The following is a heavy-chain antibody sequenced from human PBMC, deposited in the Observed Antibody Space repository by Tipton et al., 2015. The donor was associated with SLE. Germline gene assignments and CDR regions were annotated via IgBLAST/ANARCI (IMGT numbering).Heavy chain of an antibody. J-gene: IGHJ3*02. D-gene: IGHD6-13*01. CDR3: ARVAAAGRAFDI. Sequence: TLSLTCAVYGGSFSGYYWSWIRQPPGKGLEWIGKINHSGSTNYNPSLKSRVTISVDPSKNQFSLKLSSVTAADTAVYYCARVAAAGRAFDIWGQGTMVTVSS. CDR2: INHSGST. CDR1: GGSFSGYY. V-gene: IGHV4-34*01.